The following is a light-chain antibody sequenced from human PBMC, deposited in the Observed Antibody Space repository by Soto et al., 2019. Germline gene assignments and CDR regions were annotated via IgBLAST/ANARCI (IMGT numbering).Light chain of an antibody. CDR3: NKYASSPLT. Sequence: EIVLTQSPGTLSLSPGERATLSCRASQSVGSNYLAWYQQTPGQAPRLLIHGASTRATGIPDRFSGSGSGTDFTLTLSRLESEDSAVYYCNKYASSPLTFGQGTRLEIK. CDR2: GAS. V-gene: IGKV3-20*01. J-gene: IGKJ5*01. CDR1: QSVGSNY.